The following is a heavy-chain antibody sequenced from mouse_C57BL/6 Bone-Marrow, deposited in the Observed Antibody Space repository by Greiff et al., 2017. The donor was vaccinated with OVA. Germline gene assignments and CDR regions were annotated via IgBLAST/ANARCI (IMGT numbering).Heavy chain of an antibody. J-gene: IGHJ1*03. CDR3: ARQGANFYWYFDF. Sequence: EVMLVESGGDLVKPGGSLKLSCAASGFTFSSYGMSWVRQTPDKRLEWVATISTGGSYTYYPDNVKGRFTISRDNAKNTLYLQMSSLTSEDTAVYYCARQGANFYWYFDFWGTGTTVTVSS. CDR1: GFTFSSYG. V-gene: IGHV5-6*01. CDR2: ISTGGSYT. D-gene: IGHD4-1*01.